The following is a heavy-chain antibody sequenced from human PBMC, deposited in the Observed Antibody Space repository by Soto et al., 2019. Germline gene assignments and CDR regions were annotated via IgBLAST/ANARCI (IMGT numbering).Heavy chain of an antibody. V-gene: IGHV4-30-2*01. D-gene: IGHD2-2*01. CDR1: GGSISSGGDS. J-gene: IGHJ4*02. Sequence: PSETLSLTCAVSGGSISSGGDSGSWIRQPPGKGLEWIGYMYHSGSTYYNPSLKSRVTISIDRSKNQFSLKLSSVTAADTAVYYCARVPEYWGQGILVTVSS. CDR3: ARVPEY. CDR2: MYHSGST.